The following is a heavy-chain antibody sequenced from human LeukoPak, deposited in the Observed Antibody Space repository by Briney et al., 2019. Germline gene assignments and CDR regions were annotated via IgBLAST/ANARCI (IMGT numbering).Heavy chain of an antibody. CDR1: GFTFGNYG. CDR2: ISYDGSEK. D-gene: IGHD3-10*01. Sequence: TGRSLTLSCAASGFTFGNYGMLWVRQAPGKGLEWLAVISYDGSEKYYADSVKGRFTVSRDNSKNTLHLEMNSLRDEDTAVYYCAKDSWHGSGSQVQKRNNWFDPWGQGTLVTVSS. CDR3: AKDSWHGSGSQVQKRNNWFDP. J-gene: IGHJ5*02. V-gene: IGHV3-30*18.